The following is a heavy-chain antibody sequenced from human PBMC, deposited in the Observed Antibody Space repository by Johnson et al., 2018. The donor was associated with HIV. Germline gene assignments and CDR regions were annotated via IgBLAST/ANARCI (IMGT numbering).Heavy chain of an antibody. D-gene: IGHD3-10*01. CDR2: IGTAGYT. V-gene: IGHV3-13*01. CDR3: ARGLDDYYGSGSPNAFDI. Sequence: VQLVESGGGLVQPGVSLRLSCAASGFTFSRYDMNWVRQATGKGLEWVSAIGTAGYTYYACSVMGRFTISSKNAKNSFYLQMNSLRAGDTAVYYCARGLDDYYGSGSPNAFDIWGQGKMVTVSS. J-gene: IGHJ3*02. CDR1: GFTFSRYD.